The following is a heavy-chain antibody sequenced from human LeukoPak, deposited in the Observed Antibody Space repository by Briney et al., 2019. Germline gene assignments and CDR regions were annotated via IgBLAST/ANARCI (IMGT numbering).Heavy chain of an antibody. V-gene: IGHV3-66*02. CDR3: AKVLGSLDY. D-gene: IGHD3-10*01. CDR1: GFTVSRNH. J-gene: IGHJ4*02. CDR2: IYSGGTT. Sequence: GGSLRLSCAASGFTVSRNHMSCVRQAPGKGLESVSFIYSGGTTYYGDSVKGRFTISRDNSKNTLYLQMNSLRPEDTAVYYCAKVLGSLDYWGQGTLVTVSS.